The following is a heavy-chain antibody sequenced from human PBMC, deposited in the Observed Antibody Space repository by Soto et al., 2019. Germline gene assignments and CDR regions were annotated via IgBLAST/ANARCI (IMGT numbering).Heavy chain of an antibody. D-gene: IGHD4-4*01. CDR2: IMPIFGKA. Sequence: QVQLVQSGAEVKKPGSSVKVSCKASGGTFSSYAISWVRQAPGQGLEWMGGIMPIFGKANYAQKFQGRVTMTAAKTTSTAYMDLSSPRSKDTAVYYCGALRTTVTTIYYYYGMDDWGQGTTVTVSS. V-gene: IGHV1-69*06. CDR1: GGTFSSYA. CDR3: GALRTTVTTIYYYYGMDD. J-gene: IGHJ6*02.